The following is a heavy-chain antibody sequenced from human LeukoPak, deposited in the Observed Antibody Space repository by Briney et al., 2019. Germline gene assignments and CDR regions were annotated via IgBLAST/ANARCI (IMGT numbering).Heavy chain of an antibody. CDR1: GFTFSDYY. D-gene: IGHD5-18*01. J-gene: IGHJ4*02. CDR3: AREGRGYSYGTFDY. V-gene: IGHV3-11*06. CDR2: ISSSSSYT. Sequence: GGSLRLSCSASGFTFSDYYMSWIRQAPGKGLEWVSYISSSSSYTNYADSVKGRFTISGDNAKNSLYLQMNSLRAEDTAVYYCAREGRGYSYGTFDYWGREPWSPSPQ.